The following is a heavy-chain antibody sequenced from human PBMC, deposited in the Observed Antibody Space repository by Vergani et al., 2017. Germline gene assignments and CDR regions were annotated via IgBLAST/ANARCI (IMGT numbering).Heavy chain of an antibody. CDR3: ASGGHGSENGGALQL. J-gene: IGHJ3*01. Sequence: EKQLVQSGSETKKPGGSLKISCQAFGNIFSNFWIGWVRQRPGRGLDWMGIIDPGDSEVKSNPTFRGQVIFSVDTSVNTAYLQWRSLQASDTATYFCASGGHGSENGGALQLWGQGTNITVSS. V-gene: IGHV5-51*01. D-gene: IGHD3-10*01. CDR2: IDPGDSEV. CDR1: GNIFSNFW.